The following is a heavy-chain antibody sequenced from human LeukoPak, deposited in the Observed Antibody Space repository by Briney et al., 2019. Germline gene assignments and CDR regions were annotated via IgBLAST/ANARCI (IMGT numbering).Heavy chain of an antibody. J-gene: IGHJ4*02. CDR3: ARDSAWWERPDY. D-gene: IGHD2-15*01. Sequence: ASVKVSCKASGYTFTSYYMHWVRQAPGQGLEWMGWINPNSGGTNYAQKFQGRVTMTRDKSISTAYMELSRLRSDDTAVYYCARDSAWWERPDYWGQGTLVTVSS. V-gene: IGHV1-2*02. CDR2: INPNSGGT. CDR1: GYTFTSYY.